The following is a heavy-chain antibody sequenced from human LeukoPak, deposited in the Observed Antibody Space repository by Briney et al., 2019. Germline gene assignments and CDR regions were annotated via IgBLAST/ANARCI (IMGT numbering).Heavy chain of an antibody. J-gene: IGHJ4*02. V-gene: IGHV4-30-2*01. CDR2: IYHSGST. Sequence: SQTLSLTCAVSGGSISSGGYSWSWIRQPPGKGLEWIGYIYHSGSTYYNPSLKSRVTISVDRSKNQFSLKLSSVTAADTAVYYCASLFYDYVWGSYRYTGFDYWGQGTLVTVSS. D-gene: IGHD3-16*02. CDR3: ASLFYDYVWGSYRYTGFDY. CDR1: GGSISSGGYS.